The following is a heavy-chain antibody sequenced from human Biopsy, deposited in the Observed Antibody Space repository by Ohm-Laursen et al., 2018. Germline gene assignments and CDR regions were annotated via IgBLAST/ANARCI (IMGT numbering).Heavy chain of an antibody. CDR2: IYHAGAS. Sequence: SDTLSLTCTVSGASIDSYYWSWIRQPPGKGLEWIGYIYHAGASRYNSSLNSRVTISIDASENQFSLKLYSVTAADTAVYYCASHPVLSEYFRHWGQGTLVTVSS. CDR3: ASHPVLSEYFRH. CDR1: GASIDSYY. V-gene: IGHV4-59*07. J-gene: IGHJ1*01.